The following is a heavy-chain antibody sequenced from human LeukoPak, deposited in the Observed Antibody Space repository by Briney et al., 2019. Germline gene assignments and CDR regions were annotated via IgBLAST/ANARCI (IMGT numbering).Heavy chain of an antibody. CDR1: GDSVSRKSAA. CDR3: ARGAVGQHESKGDVFDI. J-gene: IGHJ3*02. Sequence: SQTLSLTCAISGDSVSRKSAAWHWIRQFPSRRLEWLGRTYYGSTWYDDYAISVKSRITTNPDTSKNQFSLHLNTVTPEDTAVYYCARGAVGQHESKGDVFDIWGQGTMVTVSS. D-gene: IGHD1-1*01. V-gene: IGHV6-1*01. CDR2: TYYGSTWYD.